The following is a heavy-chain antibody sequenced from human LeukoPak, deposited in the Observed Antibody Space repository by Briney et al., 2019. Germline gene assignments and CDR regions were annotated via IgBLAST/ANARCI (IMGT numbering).Heavy chain of an antibody. CDR2: INHSGST. J-gene: IGHJ5*02. D-gene: IGHD1-26*01. V-gene: IGHV4-34*01. CDR1: GVSFSGYY. Sequence: SETLSLTCAVYGVSFSGYYWSWLRQPPGKGLEWIGEINHSGSTNYNPSLKSRVTISVDTSKNQFSLKLSSVTVADTGVDFCGRGHSGRNRVDPWGQGTRVTVSS. CDR3: GRGHSGRNRVDP.